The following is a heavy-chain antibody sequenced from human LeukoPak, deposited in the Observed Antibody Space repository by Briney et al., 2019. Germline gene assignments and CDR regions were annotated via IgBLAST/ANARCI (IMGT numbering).Heavy chain of an antibody. CDR3: TTQGFVGGSRTFFDY. CDR2: IKSKNDGGTT. CDR1: GFTVTNAW. V-gene: IGHV3-15*01. Sequence: GGSLRLSCVASGFTVTNAWMSWVRQAPGKGPERVGRIKSKNDGGTTDYDAPVKGRFIISREDSKNTLYLQMNSLRSVDTAVYYCTTQGFVGGSRTFFDYWGQGTLVTVSS. J-gene: IGHJ4*02. D-gene: IGHD3-16*01.